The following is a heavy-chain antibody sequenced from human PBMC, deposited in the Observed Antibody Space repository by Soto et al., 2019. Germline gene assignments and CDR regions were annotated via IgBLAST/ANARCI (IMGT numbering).Heavy chain of an antibody. CDR3: VRGSRANCFDL. V-gene: IGHV3-48*02. CDR2: VSPGGDTV. Sequence: DVQLAESGGGLVQPGGSLRLSCVASGFPYSVYSMDWVRQVPGKGLEWLAYVSPGGDTVHYADSVNGRFSISRDTPRNSVFLQMNSLRHEDTAVYYCVRGSRANCFDLWGPGTVVTVSS. CDR1: GFPYSVYS. J-gene: IGHJ3*01.